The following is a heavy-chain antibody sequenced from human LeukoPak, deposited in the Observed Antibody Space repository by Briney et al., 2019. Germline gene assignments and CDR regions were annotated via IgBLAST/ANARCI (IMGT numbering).Heavy chain of an antibody. Sequence: KSGGSLRLSCAASGFTFSSYSMNWVRQAPGKGLEWVSSISSSSSYIYYADSVKGRFTISRDNAKTSLYLQMNSLRAEDTAVYYCARSLIGSGYSFAPFDYWGQGTLVTVSS. J-gene: IGHJ4*02. V-gene: IGHV3-21*01. CDR1: GFTFSSYS. CDR2: ISSSSSYI. CDR3: ARSLIGSGYSFAPFDY. D-gene: IGHD5-18*01.